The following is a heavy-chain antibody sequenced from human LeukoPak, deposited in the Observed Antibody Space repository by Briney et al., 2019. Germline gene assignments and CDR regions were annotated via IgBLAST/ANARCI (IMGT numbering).Heavy chain of an antibody. V-gene: IGHV3-74*01. Sequence: GGSLRLSCAASGSTFSSYWMHWVRQAPGKGLVWVSRINTDGSTTNYADSVKGRLTISRDNAENTLYLQMNSLRAEDTAVYYCARGSPAAVWGQGALVTVSS. D-gene: IGHD6-25*01. CDR3: ARGSPAAV. CDR1: GSTFSSYW. CDR2: INTDGSTT. J-gene: IGHJ4*02.